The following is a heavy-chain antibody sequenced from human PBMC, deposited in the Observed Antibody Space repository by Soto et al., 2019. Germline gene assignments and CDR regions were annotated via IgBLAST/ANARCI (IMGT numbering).Heavy chain of an antibody. J-gene: IGHJ5*02. D-gene: IGHD5-18*01. CDR3: ARGRYSYGYNWFDP. CDR2: INHSGST. Sequence: SETLSLTCAVYGGSFSGYYWSWIRQPPGKGLEWIGEINHSGSTNYNPSLKSRVTISVDTSKNQFSLKLSSVTAADTAVYYCARGRYSYGYNWFDPWGQGTLVTVSS. CDR1: GGSFSGYY. V-gene: IGHV4-34*01.